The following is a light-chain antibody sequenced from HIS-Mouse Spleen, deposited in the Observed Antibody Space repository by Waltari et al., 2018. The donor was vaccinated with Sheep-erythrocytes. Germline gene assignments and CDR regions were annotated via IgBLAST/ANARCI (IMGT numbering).Light chain of an antibody. CDR3: QQYYSYPYT. V-gene: IGKV1-8*01. CDR1: QGISRY. Sequence: AIRMTQSPSSLSASTGDRVTITCRASQGISRYLAWYQQKPGKAPKLRIYAASTLQSGVPSRFSGSGSGTDFTLTISCLQSEDFATYYCQQYYSYPYTFGQGTKLEIK. J-gene: IGKJ2*01. CDR2: AAS.